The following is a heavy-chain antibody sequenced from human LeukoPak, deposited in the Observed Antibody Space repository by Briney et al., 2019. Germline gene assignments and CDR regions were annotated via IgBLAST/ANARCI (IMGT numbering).Heavy chain of an antibody. CDR3: AKDHSGSGWYFDY. J-gene: IGHJ4*02. Sequence: GGSLRLSCVASGFTFRTDWMSWVRQAPGKGPEWVASIKDDGSEIYYVDSVRGRFTISRDNAKNSLYLQMNSLRAEDTAVFSCAKDHSGSGWYFDYWGQGTLVTVSS. CDR2: IKDDGSEI. CDR1: GFTFRTDW. V-gene: IGHV3-7*01. D-gene: IGHD6-19*01.